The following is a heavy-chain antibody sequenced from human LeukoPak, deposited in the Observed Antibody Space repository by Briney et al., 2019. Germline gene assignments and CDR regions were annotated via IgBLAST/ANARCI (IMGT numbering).Heavy chain of an antibody. V-gene: IGHV1-69*13. CDR1: GGTFSSYA. D-gene: IGHD2-2*01. J-gene: IGHJ5*02. Sequence: ASVKVSCKASGGTFSSYAISWVRQAPGQGLEWMGGFIPIFGTANYAQKFQGRVTITADESTSTAYMELSSLRSEDTAVYYCARWAGVAAAGQGWFDPWGQGTLVTVSS. CDR2: FIPIFGTA. CDR3: ARWAGVAAAGQGWFDP.